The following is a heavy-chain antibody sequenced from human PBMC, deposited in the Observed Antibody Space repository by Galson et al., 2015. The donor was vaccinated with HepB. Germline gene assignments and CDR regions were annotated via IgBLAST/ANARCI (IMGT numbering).Heavy chain of an antibody. CDR2: IFWNGNN. D-gene: IGHD2-8*01. CDR1: GVSLSTSGVS. Sequence: PALVKPTQTLTLTCTLSGVSLSTSGVSVGWIRRPPGKALEWLATIFWNGNNDRISSLKTRLSISTDTSKSLVVLSLTNVDPADTAVYYCAREGGRGVPSDYWGQGTLVTVSS. V-gene: IGHV2-5*01. CDR3: AREGGRGVPSDY. J-gene: IGHJ4*02.